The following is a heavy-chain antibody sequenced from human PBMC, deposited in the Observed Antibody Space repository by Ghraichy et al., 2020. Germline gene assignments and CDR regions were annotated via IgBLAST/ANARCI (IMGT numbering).Heavy chain of an antibody. J-gene: IGHJ5*02. Sequence: SETLSLTCTVSGGSISSYYWSWIRQSPGKGLEWIGYIYYTGITNYNPSLKSRVTISVDTSKNQFSLKLGSVTAADTAVYYCARESVGVGLDPWGQGTLVTVSP. CDR2: IYYTGIT. D-gene: IGHD3-3*01. V-gene: IGHV4-59*12. CDR3: ARESVGVGLDP. CDR1: GGSISSYY.